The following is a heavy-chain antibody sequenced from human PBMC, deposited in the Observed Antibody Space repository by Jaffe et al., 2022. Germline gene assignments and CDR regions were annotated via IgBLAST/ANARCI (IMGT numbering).Heavy chain of an antibody. V-gene: IGHV4-61*01. J-gene: IGHJ4*02. CDR3: ARAGYHFGSGFYLDS. D-gene: IGHD3-10*01. Sequence: QVQLQESGPRVVKPSETLSRTCTVSGASIGVGSYYWTWIRQSPGKGLEWIGYVHHSGATRYNTPLKSRVSFSMDTSKNQFSLTLTSLTAADTAIYYCARAGYHFGSGFYLDSWSQGTLVTVSS. CDR2: VHHSGAT. CDR1: GASIGVGSYY.